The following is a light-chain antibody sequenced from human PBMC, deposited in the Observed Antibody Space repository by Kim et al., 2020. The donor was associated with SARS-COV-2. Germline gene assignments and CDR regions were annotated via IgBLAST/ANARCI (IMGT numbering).Light chain of an antibody. Sequence: SYELTQPPSVSVSPGQTARITCSGDAFPKQYAYWYQQKPGQAPVLVIYEDSERPSGIPERLSGSSSGSTVTLSISGVQAEDESDYYCQSADDSGTWVFGG. J-gene: IGLJ3*02. CDR3: QSADDSGTWV. V-gene: IGLV3-25*03. CDR1: AFPKQY. CDR2: EDS.